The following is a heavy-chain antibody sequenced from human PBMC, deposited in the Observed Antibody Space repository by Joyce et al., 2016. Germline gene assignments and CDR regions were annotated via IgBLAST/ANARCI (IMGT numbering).Heavy chain of an antibody. CDR2: IHYSGNT. V-gene: IGHV4-59*01. CDR3: ARDTFRGEYYYHDF. CDR1: DGHISGYY. J-gene: IGHJ4*02. D-gene: IGHD2/OR15-2a*01. Sequence: QVQLQESGPGLVKPSETLSLTCSVSDGHISGYYWSWIRQPPGKGMQWIGYIHYSGNTNYNPSLESRVTMSVDTSKNQFSLKLTSVTAADTAVYFCARDTFRGEYYYHDFWGQGTLVTVSS.